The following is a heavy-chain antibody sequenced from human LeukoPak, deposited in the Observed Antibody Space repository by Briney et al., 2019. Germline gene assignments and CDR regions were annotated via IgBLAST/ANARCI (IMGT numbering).Heavy chain of an antibody. Sequence: GGSLRLSCAASGFTFSDYYMSWIRQAPGKGLGWVSYISSSSSYTNYADSVKGRFTISRDNAKNSLYLQMNSLRAEDTAVYYCARGYCSSTSCYRGGAAFDIWGQGTMVTVSS. J-gene: IGHJ3*02. CDR2: ISSSSSYT. CDR1: GFTFSDYY. V-gene: IGHV3-11*06. D-gene: IGHD2-2*01. CDR3: ARGYCSSTSCYRGGAAFDI.